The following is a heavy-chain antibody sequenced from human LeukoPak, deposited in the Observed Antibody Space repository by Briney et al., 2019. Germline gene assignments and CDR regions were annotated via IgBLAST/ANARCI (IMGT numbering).Heavy chain of an antibody. Sequence: GGSLRLSCTASGFTFSTYGMNWVRQAPGKGLEWLSYISTTSGTIYYADSVKGRFTIYRDNAKNSLYLQMNSLRAEDTAVYYCAGGYCSDGTCYRFDPWGQGTLVTVSS. V-gene: IGHV3-48*01. CDR2: ISTTSGTI. D-gene: IGHD2-15*01. CDR3: AGGYCSDGTCYRFDP. J-gene: IGHJ5*02. CDR1: GFTFSTYG.